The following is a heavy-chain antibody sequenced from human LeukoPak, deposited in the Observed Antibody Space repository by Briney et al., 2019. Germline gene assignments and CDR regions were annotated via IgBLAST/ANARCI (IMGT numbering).Heavy chain of an antibody. V-gene: IGHV7-4-1*02. CDR2: INTNTGNP. CDR3: ASEKTTGAFDI. J-gene: IGHJ3*02. Sequence: ASVKVSCKASGYTFTSYAMSWVRQVPGRGLEWMGWINTNTGNPTYAQGFTGRFVFSLDTSVSTAYLQISSLKAEDTAVYYCASEKTTGAFDIWGQGTMVTVSS. CDR1: GYTFTSYA. D-gene: IGHD1-1*01.